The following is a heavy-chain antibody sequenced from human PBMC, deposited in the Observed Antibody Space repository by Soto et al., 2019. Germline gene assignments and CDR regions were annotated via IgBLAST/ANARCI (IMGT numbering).Heavy chain of an antibody. Sequence: EVQLLESGGGLVQPGGSLRLSCAASGFTFSNYAMSWVRQAPGKGLEWVSAISGSGGSTYYADSVTGRFTISRDNSKNTLYLQMNSLRPEDTAVYYCATQREHTYGLNWYFDLWGRGTLVTVSS. V-gene: IGHV3-23*01. CDR3: ATQREHTYGLNWYFDL. D-gene: IGHD5-18*01. CDR1: GFTFSNYA. J-gene: IGHJ2*01. CDR2: ISGSGGST.